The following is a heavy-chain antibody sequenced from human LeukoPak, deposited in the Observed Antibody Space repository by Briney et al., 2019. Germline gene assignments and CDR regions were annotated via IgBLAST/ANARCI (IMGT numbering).Heavy chain of an antibody. J-gene: IGHJ4*02. Sequence: PGGSLRLSCAASGFTFSDYYMSWIRQAPGKGLEGVSYISSSSSYTNYADSVKGRFTISRDNAKNSLYLQMNSLRAEDTAVYYCARAESGSFDYWGQGTLVTVSS. CDR2: ISSSSSYT. D-gene: IGHD1-26*01. V-gene: IGHV3-11*05. CDR1: GFTFSDYY. CDR3: ARAESGSFDY.